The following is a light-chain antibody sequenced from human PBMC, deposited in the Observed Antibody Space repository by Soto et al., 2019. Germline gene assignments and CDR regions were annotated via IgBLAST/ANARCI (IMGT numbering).Light chain of an antibody. CDR3: AAWDDSLNGYV. J-gene: IGLJ1*01. V-gene: IGLV1-44*01. Sequence: QSALTQPPSASGSPGQRVTISCSGSSSNIGSNTVNWYQQLLGTAPKLLIYSNNQRPSGVPDRFSGSKSGTSASLAISGLQSEDEADYYCAAWDDSLNGYVFGTGTKVTAL. CDR1: SSNIGSNT. CDR2: SNN.